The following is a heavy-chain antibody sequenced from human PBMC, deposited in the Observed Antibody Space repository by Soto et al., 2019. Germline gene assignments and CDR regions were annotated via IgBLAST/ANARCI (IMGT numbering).Heavy chain of an antibody. Sequence: DVQVVESGGGLVQPGGSLRLSCTVSGFTVSDHYMSWVRQAPGKGLEWVSVIYPGGNPYYPASVKGRFTISRDDSRNTLHLQMNNLGVEDTAVYSCARPADPDCGGECYSCPLDYWGQGSLVTVSP. D-gene: IGHD2-21*01. J-gene: IGHJ4*02. CDR2: IYPGGNP. CDR3: ARPADPDCGGECYSCPLDY. V-gene: IGHV3-66*01. CDR1: GFTVSDHY.